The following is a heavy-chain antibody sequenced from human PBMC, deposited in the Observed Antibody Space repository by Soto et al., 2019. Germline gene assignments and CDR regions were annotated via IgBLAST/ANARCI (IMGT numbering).Heavy chain of an antibody. CDR1: GFTFSVFG. CDR3: AKDYNLFYGMDV. Sequence: GGSLRLSCAASGFTFSVFGMHWVRQAPGKGLEWVAVISYDGSNKYYADSVKGRFTISRDNAKNTLYLQMNRLRAEDTAVYYCAKDYNLFYGMDVWGQGTTVTVSS. V-gene: IGHV3-30*18. J-gene: IGHJ6*02. D-gene: IGHD3-10*01. CDR2: ISYDGSNK.